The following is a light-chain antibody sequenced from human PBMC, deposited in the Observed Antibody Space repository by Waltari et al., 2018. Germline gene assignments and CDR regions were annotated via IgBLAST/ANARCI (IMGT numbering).Light chain of an antibody. CDR3: SSYAGSNNLV. CDR1: SSDVAGYNY. CDR2: EVS. V-gene: IGLV2-8*01. Sequence: QSALTQPPSPSGSPGQSVTISCPGTSSDVAGYNYVPWYQQHPGKAPKVIIFEVSKRPSGVPDRFTGSKSGNTASLTVSGLQAEDEADYYCSSYAGSNNLVFGGGTKLTVL. J-gene: IGLJ2*01.